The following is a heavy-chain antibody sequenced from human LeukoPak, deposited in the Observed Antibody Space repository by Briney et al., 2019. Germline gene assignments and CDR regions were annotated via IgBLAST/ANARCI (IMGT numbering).Heavy chain of an antibody. J-gene: IGHJ4*02. Sequence: PGGSLRLSCAASGFTFHDYAMHWVRQAPGKGLEWVSLISGDGGSTYYADSVKGRFTISRDNSKKSLYLQMNSLRTEDTALYYGAKDRVSSGWYDFDYWGQGTLVTVSS. V-gene: IGHV3-43*02. D-gene: IGHD6-19*01. CDR2: ISGDGGST. CDR1: GFTFHDYA. CDR3: AKDRVSSGWYDFDY.